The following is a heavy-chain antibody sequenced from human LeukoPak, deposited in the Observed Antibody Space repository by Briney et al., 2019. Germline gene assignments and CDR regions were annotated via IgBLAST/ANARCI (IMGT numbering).Heavy chain of an antibody. CDR3: ARTRSGASDY. D-gene: IGHD2-15*01. V-gene: IGHV3-48*01. CDR1: GFTFSSYS. Sequence: GGSLRLSCAASGFTFSSYSMNWVRQAPGKGLEWVSYISSSSSTIHYADSVKGRFTISRDNAKNSLYLQMNSLRAEDTAVYYCARTRSGASDYWGQGTLVTVSS. CDR2: ISSSSSTI. J-gene: IGHJ4*02.